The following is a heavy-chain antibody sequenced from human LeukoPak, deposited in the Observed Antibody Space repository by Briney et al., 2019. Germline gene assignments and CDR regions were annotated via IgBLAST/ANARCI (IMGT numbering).Heavy chain of an antibody. V-gene: IGHV4-59*01. CDR3: ARGQWLPVFDF. J-gene: IGHJ4*02. CDR2: IYYSGST. D-gene: IGHD3-22*01. CDR1: GGSISSYD. Sequence: SETLSLTCTVSGGSISSYDWSWIRQPPGKGLEWIGYIYYSGSTNYNPSLKSRVTISVDTSKNHFSLKLSSVTAADTAVYYCARGQWLPVFDFWGQGTLVTVSS.